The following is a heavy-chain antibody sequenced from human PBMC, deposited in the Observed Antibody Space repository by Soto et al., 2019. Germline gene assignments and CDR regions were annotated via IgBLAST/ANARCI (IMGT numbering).Heavy chain of an antibody. CDR3: ARAKYDYHFDY. CDR2: IYYSGST. CDR1: GGSISRGGYY. D-gene: IGHD5-12*01. V-gene: IGHV4-31*03. J-gene: IGHJ4*02. Sequence: PLETLSLTCTISGGSISRGGYYWSWIRQHPGKGLEWIGYIYYSGSTYYNPSLKSRVTISVDTSKNQFSLKLSSVTAADTAVYYCARAKYDYHFDYWGQGTLVTVSS.